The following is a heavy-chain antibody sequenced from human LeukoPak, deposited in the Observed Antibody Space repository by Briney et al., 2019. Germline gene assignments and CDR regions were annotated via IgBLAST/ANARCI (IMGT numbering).Heavy chain of an antibody. Sequence: GGSLRLSCAASGFTFSSNYMSWVRQAPGKGLEWVSVIYSGGSTTYADSVKGRFSISRDNAKNTLYLQMNSLRVEDTAVYYCARGRPHGNDYWGQGTLVTVSS. D-gene: IGHD4-23*01. CDR1: GFTFSSNY. J-gene: IGHJ4*02. V-gene: IGHV3-53*01. CDR3: ARGRPHGNDY. CDR2: IYSGGST.